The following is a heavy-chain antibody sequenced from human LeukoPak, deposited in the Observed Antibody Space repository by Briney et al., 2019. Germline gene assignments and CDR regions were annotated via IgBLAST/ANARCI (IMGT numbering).Heavy chain of an antibody. D-gene: IGHD3-3*01. CDR3: ARDGRYYDFWSGPYYYYYYMGV. V-gene: IGHV3-30-3*01. CDR2: ISYDGSNK. CDR1: GFTFSSYA. Sequence: GGSLRLSCAASGFTFSSYAMHWVRQAPGKGLEWVAVISYDGSNKYYADSVKGRFTISRDNSKNTLYLQMNSLRAEDTAVYYCARDGRYYDFWSGPYYYYYYMGVWGKGTTVTVSS. J-gene: IGHJ6*03.